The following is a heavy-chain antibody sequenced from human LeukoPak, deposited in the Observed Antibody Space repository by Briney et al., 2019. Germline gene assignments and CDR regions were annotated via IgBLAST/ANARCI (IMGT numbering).Heavy chain of an antibody. Sequence: GGSLRLSCAASGFTFSNYAMTWVRQAPGKGLEWVSAITGSGLSTFYTDSVKGRFTISRDNSKDTLYLQMNSLRAEDTAVYYCAKDPLVGATMSSPFDYWGQGTLVTVSS. V-gene: IGHV3-23*01. CDR2: ITGSGLST. J-gene: IGHJ4*02. D-gene: IGHD1-26*01. CDR1: GFTFSNYA. CDR3: AKDPLVGATMSSPFDY.